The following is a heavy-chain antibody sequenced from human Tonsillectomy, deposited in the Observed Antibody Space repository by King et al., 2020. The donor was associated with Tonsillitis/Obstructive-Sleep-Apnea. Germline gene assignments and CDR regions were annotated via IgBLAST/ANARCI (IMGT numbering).Heavy chain of an antibody. CDR1: GGSMRTYY. V-gene: IGHV4-59*08. CDR2: IYGSGST. J-gene: IGHJ3*02. Sequence: QVQLQESGPGLVKPSETLSLTCSVSGGSMRTYYWSWIRQSPGKGLEWIGYIYGSGSTNYNPSLKSRVTISVDTSKSQFSLKLRSVTAADTAVYYCARHDIMAAPNYDAFDIWGQGTMVTVSS. CDR3: ARHDIMAAPNYDAFDI. D-gene: IGHD6-25*01.